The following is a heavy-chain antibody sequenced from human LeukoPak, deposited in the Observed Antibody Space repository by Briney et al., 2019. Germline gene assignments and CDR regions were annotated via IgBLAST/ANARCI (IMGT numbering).Heavy chain of an antibody. D-gene: IGHD3-3*01. CDR3: ARGLTIFGVVTDAFDI. Sequence: SETLSLTCAVSGGSINSDGYSWNWIRQPPGKGLEWIGYIFHSGNTYYNPSLKSRVTISVDRSKNQFSLKLSSVTAADTAVYYCARGLTIFGVVTDAFDIWGQGTMVTVSS. J-gene: IGHJ3*02. V-gene: IGHV4-30-2*01. CDR1: GGSINSDGYS. CDR2: IFHSGNT.